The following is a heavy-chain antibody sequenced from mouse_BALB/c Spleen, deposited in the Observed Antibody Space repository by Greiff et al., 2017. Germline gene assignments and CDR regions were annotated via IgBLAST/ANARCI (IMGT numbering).Heavy chain of an antibody. J-gene: IGHJ3*01. CDR3: ARETPFAY. CDR2: ISSGGSYT. Sequence: VQRVESGGGLVKPGGSLKLFCAASGFTFSSYAMSWVRQSPEKRLEWVAEISSGGSYTYYPDTVTGRFTISRDNAKNTLYLEMSSLRSEDTAMYYCARETPFAYWGQGTLVTVSA. V-gene: IGHV5-9-4*01. CDR1: GFTFSSYA.